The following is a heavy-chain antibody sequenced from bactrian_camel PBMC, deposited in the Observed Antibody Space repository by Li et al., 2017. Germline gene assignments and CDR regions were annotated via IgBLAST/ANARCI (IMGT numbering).Heavy chain of an antibody. CDR2: IEVDGTT. CDR1: DDPRSTSIFSNCR. D-gene: IGHD1*01. J-gene: IGHJ4*01. Sequence: HVQLVESGGGSVQAGGSLKLSCAASDDPRSTSIFSNCRLGWYRQVPGKGAELVSTIEVDGTTKYAEPFKGRFAISRDSAKDTLYLQMNSLKTEDTAVYYCAADGVGTPIPCNARGQGTQVTVSS. CDR3: AADGVGTPIPCNA. V-gene: IGHV3S53*01.